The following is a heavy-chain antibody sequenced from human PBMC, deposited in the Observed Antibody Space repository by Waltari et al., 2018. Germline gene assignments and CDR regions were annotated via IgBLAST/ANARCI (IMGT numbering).Heavy chain of an antibody. CDR3: ARDRKYYYDSSGYYYGMDV. J-gene: IGHJ6*02. D-gene: IGHD3-22*01. CDR1: GGSISSSSYY. CDR2: IYYSGST. V-gene: IGHV4-39*07. Sequence: QLQLQESGPGLVKPSETLSLTCTVSGGSISSSSYYWGWIRQPPGQGLEWIGSIYYSGSTYYNPSLKSRVTISVDTSKNQFSLKLSSVTAADTAVYYCARDRKYYYDSSGYYYGMDVWGQGTTVTVSS.